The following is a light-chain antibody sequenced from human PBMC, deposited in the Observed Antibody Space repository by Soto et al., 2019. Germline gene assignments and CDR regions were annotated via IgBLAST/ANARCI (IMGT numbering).Light chain of an antibody. J-gene: IGKJ5*01. CDR1: QSVSRN. V-gene: IGKV3-15*01. CDR3: QQYSNWPT. Sequence: EIVMTQSPATLSVSPGERATLSCRASQSVSRNLAWYQQRPGQAPRLLISGASTRATGIAARFSGSGSGREFTLTISILQSEDSALYYCQQYSNWPTFGQGTRLEIK. CDR2: GAS.